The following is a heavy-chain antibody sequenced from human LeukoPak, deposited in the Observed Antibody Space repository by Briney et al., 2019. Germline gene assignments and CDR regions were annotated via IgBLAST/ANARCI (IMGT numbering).Heavy chain of an antibody. CDR1: GFTFSSYS. CDR3: ARFGGGYGMDV. D-gene: IGHD2-15*01. J-gene: IGHJ6*02. Sequence: PGGSLRLSCAASGFTFSSYSTNWVRQAPGKGLEWVSSISSSSSYIYYADSVKGRFTISRDNAKNSLYLQMNSLRAEDTAVYYCARFGGGYGMDVWGQGTTVTVSS. V-gene: IGHV3-21*06. CDR2: ISSSSSYI.